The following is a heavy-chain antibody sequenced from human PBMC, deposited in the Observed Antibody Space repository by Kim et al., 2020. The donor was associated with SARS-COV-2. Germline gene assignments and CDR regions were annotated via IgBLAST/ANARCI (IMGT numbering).Heavy chain of an antibody. Sequence: GGSLRLSCAASGFTVSSNYMSWVRQAPGKGLEWVSVIYSGGSTYYADSVKGRFTISRDNSKNTLYLQMNSLRAEDTAVYYCARVFGLTYDSSGYYIPPTFDYWGQGTLVTVSS. CDR1: GFTVSSNY. D-gene: IGHD3-22*01. J-gene: IGHJ4*02. CDR3: ARVFGLTYDSSGYYIPPTFDY. CDR2: IYSGGST. V-gene: IGHV3-53*01.